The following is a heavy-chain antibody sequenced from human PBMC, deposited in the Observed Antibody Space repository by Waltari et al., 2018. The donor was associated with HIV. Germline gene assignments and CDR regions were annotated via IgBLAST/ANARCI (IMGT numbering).Heavy chain of an antibody. Sequence: VQLVESGVAVVLPGKYLRLSSAASGFLFSSSGLHWVRQAPGKGLEWVALIRYDGSNKYYSDSVKGRFTISRDNAENTLFLQMSDLRADDTATYFCARGSRLVAAYYYYGLDVWGPGTTVTVSS. J-gene: IGHJ6*02. CDR2: IRYDGSNK. CDR3: ARGSRLVAAYYYYGLDV. D-gene: IGHD3-10*01. V-gene: IGHV3-33*01. CDR1: GFLFSSSG.